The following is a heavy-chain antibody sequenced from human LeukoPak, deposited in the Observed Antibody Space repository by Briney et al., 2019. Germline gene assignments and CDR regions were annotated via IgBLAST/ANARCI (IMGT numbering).Heavy chain of an antibody. D-gene: IGHD4-17*01. Sequence: ASVKVSCKTSGYTFTNHGISWVRQAPGQGLEWMGLISGYSGNTNYVQKFQGRVTMTTDTPTSTAYMEVRNLKSDDTAVYYCARDLSLGRHEYGEAFDNWGQGTLVIVSS. CDR1: GYTFTNHG. CDR2: ISGYSGNT. J-gene: IGHJ4*02. CDR3: ARDLSLGRHEYGEAFDN. V-gene: IGHV1-18*01.